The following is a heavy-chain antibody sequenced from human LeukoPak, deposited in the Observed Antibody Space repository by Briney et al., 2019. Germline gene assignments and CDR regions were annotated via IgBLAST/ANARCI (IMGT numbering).Heavy chain of an antibody. Sequence: PSETLSLTCTVSGGSISSYYWSWLRQPPGKGLEWIGYIYYSGSTNYNPSLKSRVTISVGTSKNQFSLKLSSVTAADTAVYYCARGVPYDFWSGYPNNWFDPWGQGTLVTVSS. CDR2: IYYSGST. CDR3: ARGVPYDFWSGYPNNWFDP. D-gene: IGHD3-3*01. J-gene: IGHJ5*02. CDR1: GGSISSYY. V-gene: IGHV4-59*01.